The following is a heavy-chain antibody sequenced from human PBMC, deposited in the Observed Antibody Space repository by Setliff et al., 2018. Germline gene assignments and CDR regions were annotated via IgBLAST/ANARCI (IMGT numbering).Heavy chain of an antibody. D-gene: IGHD2-21*02. V-gene: IGHV3-7*01. CDR1: GFSFSIYW. CDR2: IKQDGSEK. CDR3: ARNWVTAQHYYYGMDV. Sequence: QTGGSLRLSCAASGFSFSIYWMSWVRQAPGKGLEWVANIKQDGSEKYYGDSVKGRFTISRDNSKNTLYLQMDSLRAEDTAVYYCARNWVTAQHYYYGMDVWGQGTTVTVSS. J-gene: IGHJ6*02.